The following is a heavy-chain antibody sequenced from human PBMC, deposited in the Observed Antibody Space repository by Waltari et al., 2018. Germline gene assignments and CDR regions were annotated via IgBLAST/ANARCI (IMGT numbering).Heavy chain of an antibody. Sequence: EVQLVESGGGLVQPGGSLRLSCAASGFAFGNYWMTWVRQTQGKGMEWVANGKPGDREKYYVDSVEGRFIISRDDARNSLYLQMNSLRGEDTALYYCARVSNWHREATDFDYWGQGTLVTVSS. V-gene: IGHV3-7*03. CDR2: GKPGDREK. D-gene: IGHD1-20*01. J-gene: IGHJ4*02. CDR3: ARVSNWHREATDFDY. CDR1: GFAFGNYW.